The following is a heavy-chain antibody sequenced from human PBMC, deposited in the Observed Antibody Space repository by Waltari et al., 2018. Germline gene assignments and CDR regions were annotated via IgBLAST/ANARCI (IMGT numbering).Heavy chain of an antibody. Sequence: EVQLVQSGAEVKKPGESLKISCKGSGYSFTSYWIGWVRQMPGKGLEWMGISYPGYSDTRYSPSFQGQVTISADKSISTAYLQWSSLKASDTAMYYCARRGVYSSSQGYFDYWGQGTLVTVSS. CDR3: ARRGVYSSSQGYFDY. D-gene: IGHD6-6*01. CDR2: SYPGYSDT. CDR1: GYSFTSYW. V-gene: IGHV5-51*01. J-gene: IGHJ4*02.